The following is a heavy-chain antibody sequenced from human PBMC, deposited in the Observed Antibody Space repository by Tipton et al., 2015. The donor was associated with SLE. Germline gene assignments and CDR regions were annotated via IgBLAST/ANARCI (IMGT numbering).Heavy chain of an antibody. CDR2: IRSKTFGATT. CDR3: ARGGYTYAL. Sequence: SLRLSCATSGFTFSSYTMNWVRQAPGKGLEWIGVIRSKTFGATTEYAASVKGRFTISRDDSKSIVFLQMGSLNTEDTAIYFCARGGYTYALWGQGTLVTVSS. D-gene: IGHD5-18*01. CDR1: GFTFSSYT. J-gene: IGHJ4*02. V-gene: IGHV3-49*04.